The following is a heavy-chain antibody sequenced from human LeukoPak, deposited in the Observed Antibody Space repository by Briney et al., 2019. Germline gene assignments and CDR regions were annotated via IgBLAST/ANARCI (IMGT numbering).Heavy chain of an antibody. CDR3: AKDFGPEGGIAAAATPFDY. D-gene: IGHD6-13*01. Sequence: PGRSLRLSCAASRFTFDDYAMHWVRQAPGKGLEWVSGISWNSGSIGYADSVKGRFTISRDNAKNSLYLQMNSLRAEDMALYYCAKDFGPEGGIAAAATPFDYWGQGTLVTVSS. CDR2: ISWNSGSI. CDR1: RFTFDDYA. V-gene: IGHV3-9*03. J-gene: IGHJ4*02.